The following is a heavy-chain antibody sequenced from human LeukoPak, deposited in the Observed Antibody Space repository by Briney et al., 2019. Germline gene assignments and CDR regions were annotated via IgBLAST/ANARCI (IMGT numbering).Heavy chain of an antibody. V-gene: IGHV1-46*01. Sequence: ASVKVSCKASGYTFTSYCMHWVRQAPGQGLEWMGIINPSGGSTSYAQKFQGRVTMTRDTSTSTVYMELSSLRSEDTAVYYCARAGTKWRIAAAGRGGYNWFDPWGQGTLVTVSS. J-gene: IGHJ5*02. CDR1: GYTFTSYC. CDR3: ARAGTKWRIAAAGRGGYNWFDP. CDR2: INPSGGST. D-gene: IGHD6-13*01.